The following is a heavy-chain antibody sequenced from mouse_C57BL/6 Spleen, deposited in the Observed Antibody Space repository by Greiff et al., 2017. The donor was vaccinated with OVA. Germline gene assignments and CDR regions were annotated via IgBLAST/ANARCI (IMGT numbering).Heavy chain of an antibody. Sequence: VQLQQSGAELMKPGASVKLSCKATGYTFTGYWIEWVKQRPGHGLEWIGEILPGSGSTNYNEKFKGKATFTADTSSNTAYMQLSSLTTEDSAIYDCAVITTVVEDYYAMDYWGQGTSVTVSS. CDR1: GYTFTGYW. CDR2: ILPGSGST. V-gene: IGHV1-9*01. D-gene: IGHD1-1*01. J-gene: IGHJ4*01. CDR3: AVITTVVEDYYAMDY.